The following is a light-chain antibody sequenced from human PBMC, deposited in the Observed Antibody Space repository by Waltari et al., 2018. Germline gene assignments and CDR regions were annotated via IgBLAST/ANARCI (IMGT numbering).Light chain of an antibody. V-gene: IGLV3-21*02. Sequence: SYVLTQLPSVSVAPGQTATITCGGDNIGTKRVHWYRLKPGQAPMVVLFDGSARPSGNPYRFSGYHYGDTATLSISRVEAADEADYYCQVWDTTTDHWVFGGGTKLTAL. CDR1: NIGTKR. CDR3: QVWDTTTDHWV. CDR2: DGS. J-gene: IGLJ3*02.